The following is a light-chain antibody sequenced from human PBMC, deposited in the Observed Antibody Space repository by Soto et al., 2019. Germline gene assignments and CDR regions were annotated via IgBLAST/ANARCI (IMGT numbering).Light chain of an antibody. V-gene: IGKV3-20*01. J-gene: IGKJ5*01. CDR2: GAS. CDR1: QSVSSSY. Sequence: EIVLTQSPGTLSLSPGERATLSCRASQSVSSSYLAWYQQKPGQAPRLLIYGASSRATGIPDRFSGSGSGTDFTLTISRLEPEDFAVYYCQQYGSPAFGQGTRLE. CDR3: QQYGSPA.